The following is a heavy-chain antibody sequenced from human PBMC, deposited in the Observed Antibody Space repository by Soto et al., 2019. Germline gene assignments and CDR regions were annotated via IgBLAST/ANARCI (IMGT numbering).Heavy chain of an antibody. V-gene: IGHV4-59*01. CDR2: IYYSGST. CDR1: GGSISSYY. J-gene: IGHJ6*03. CDR3: ASRQSVKLDYYYYYYMDV. Sequence: SETPSLTCTVSGGSISSYYWSWIRQPPGKGLEWIGYIYYSGSTNYNPSLKSRVTISVDTSKNQFSLKLSSVTAADTAVYYCASRQSVKLDYYYYYYMDVWGKGTTVTVSS. D-gene: IGHD4-17*01.